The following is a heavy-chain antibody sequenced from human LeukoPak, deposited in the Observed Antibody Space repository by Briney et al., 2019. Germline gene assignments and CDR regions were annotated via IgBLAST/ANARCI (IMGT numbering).Heavy chain of an antibody. V-gene: IGHV3-64*01. CDR3: ARARSGRYAVYYFDD. CDR2: ISSNGGST. J-gene: IGHJ4*02. Sequence: GGSLRLSCAASGFTFSSYAMHWVRQAPGKGLEYVSAISSNGGSTYYAYSVKGRFTISRDNSKYTQYLQLGSLRAEDMAVYYCARARSGRYAVYYFDDWGQGTLVTVSS. CDR1: GFTFSSYA. D-gene: IGHD2-2*01.